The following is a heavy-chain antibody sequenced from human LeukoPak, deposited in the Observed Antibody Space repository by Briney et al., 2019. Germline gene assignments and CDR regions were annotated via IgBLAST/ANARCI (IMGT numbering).Heavy chain of an antibody. D-gene: IGHD3-10*01. V-gene: IGHV1-69*13. CDR1: GGTFISYA. Sequence: ASVKVSCKASGGTFISYAISWVRQAPGQGLEWMGGIIPIIGTANYAQKFQGRVTITADESTSTAYMELSSLRSEDTAVYYCARTRPNYYYGSGSYYTPFDYWGQGTLVTVSS. CDR2: IIPIIGTA. CDR3: ARTRPNYYYGSGSYYTPFDY. J-gene: IGHJ4*02.